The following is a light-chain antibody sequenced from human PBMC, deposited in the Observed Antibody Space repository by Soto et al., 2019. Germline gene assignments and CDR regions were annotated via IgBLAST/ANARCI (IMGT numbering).Light chain of an antibody. CDR1: QTLSSTF. V-gene: IGKV3-20*01. CDR2: GAS. CDR3: QQYGSSPT. Sequence: EIVLTQSPGTLSLSPGERATLSCRAGQTLSSTFLAWYQQKPAQAPRLLIYGASSRATGVPDRFSGSGSGTDFTLTISRLEPEDFAVYYCQQYGSSPTFGQGTKVDIK. J-gene: IGKJ1*01.